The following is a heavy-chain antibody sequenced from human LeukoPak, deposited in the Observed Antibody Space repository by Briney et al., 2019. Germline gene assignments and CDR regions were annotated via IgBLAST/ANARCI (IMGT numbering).Heavy chain of an antibody. D-gene: IGHD5-18*01. CDR1: GGSFSGYY. V-gene: IGHV4-34*01. Sequence: SETLSLTCAVYGGSFSGYYWSWIRQPPGKGLEWIGEINHSGSTNYNPSLKSRVTISVDTSKNQFSLKLSSVTAADTAVYYCARVRSIYIDGYAPYYYYYMDVWGKGTTVTVSS. CDR3: ARVRSIYIDGYAPYYYYYMDV. CDR2: INHSGST. J-gene: IGHJ6*03.